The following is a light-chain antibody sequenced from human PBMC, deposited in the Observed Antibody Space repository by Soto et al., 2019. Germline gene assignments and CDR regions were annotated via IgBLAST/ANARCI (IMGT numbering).Light chain of an antibody. V-gene: IGKV1-8*01. CDR1: QGISSY. CDR2: AAS. J-gene: IGKJ1*01. CDR3: QQYYSYPPT. Sequence: AIRMTQSPSSLSASTGDRLTITCRASQGISSYFAWYQQKPGKAPKLLIYAASTLQSGVPSRFSGSGSGTDFTLTISCLQSEDFATYYCQQYYSYPPTFGQGTKVEIK.